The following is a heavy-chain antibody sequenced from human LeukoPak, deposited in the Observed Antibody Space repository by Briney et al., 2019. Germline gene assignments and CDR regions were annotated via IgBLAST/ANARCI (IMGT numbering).Heavy chain of an antibody. V-gene: IGHV4-59*01. J-gene: IGHJ6*02. CDR1: GDSISTYW. CDR3: ARKYYDILTGYTAMDV. Sequence: SETLSLTCTVSGDSISTYWWSWIRQPPGKGLEWIGCIYYTGSTTYNPSLKSRVTISVDTSKNQFSLKMRSVTAADTAVYYCARKYYDILTGYTAMDVWGQGTTVTVSS. CDR2: IYYTGST. D-gene: IGHD3-9*01.